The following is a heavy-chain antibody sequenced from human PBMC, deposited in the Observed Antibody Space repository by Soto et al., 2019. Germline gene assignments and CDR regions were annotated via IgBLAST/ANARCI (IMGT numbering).Heavy chain of an antibody. D-gene: IGHD2-15*01. Sequence: GESLKISCKGSGYSFTSYWISWVRQMPGRGLEWMGRIDPSDSYTNYSPSFQGHVTISADKSISTAYLQWSSLKASDTAMYYCARQGGYYYYYGMDVWGQGTTVTVSS. CDR3: ARQGGYYYYYGMDV. CDR1: GYSFTSYW. CDR2: IDPSDSYT. V-gene: IGHV5-10-1*01. J-gene: IGHJ6*02.